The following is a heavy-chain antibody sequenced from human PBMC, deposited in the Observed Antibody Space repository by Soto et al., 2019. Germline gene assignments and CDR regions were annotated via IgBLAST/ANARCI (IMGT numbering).Heavy chain of an antibody. CDR1: GYTFTSYD. J-gene: IGHJ5*02. CDR3: ARGRGLRWLSTNRYNWFDP. Sequence: ASVKVSCKASGYTFTSYDINWVRQATGQGLEWMGWMNPNSGNTGYAQKFQGRVTMTRNTSISTAYMELSSLRSEDTAVYYCARGRGLRWLSTNRYNWFDPWGQGTLVTVYS. D-gene: IGHD2-21*01. V-gene: IGHV1-8*01. CDR2: MNPNSGNT.